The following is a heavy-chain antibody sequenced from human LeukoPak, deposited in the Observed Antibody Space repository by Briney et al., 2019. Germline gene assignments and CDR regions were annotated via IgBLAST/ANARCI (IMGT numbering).Heavy chain of an antibody. Sequence: GGSLRLSCAASGFTFSSYAMHWVRQAPGKGLEWVAVISYDGSNKYYADSVKGRFTISRDNTKNTLYLQMNSLIAEDTAWYYCATVYYCSTCSCNCGFDYWGQGTLVTVSS. V-gene: IGHV3-30*04. CDR2: ISYDGSNK. CDR3: ATVYYCSTCSCNCGFDY. D-gene: IGHD2-2*01. J-gene: IGHJ4*02. CDR1: GFTFSSYA.